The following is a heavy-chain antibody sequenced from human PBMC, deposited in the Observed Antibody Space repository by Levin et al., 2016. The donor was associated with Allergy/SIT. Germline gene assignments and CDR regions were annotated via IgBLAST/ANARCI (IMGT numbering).Heavy chain of an antibody. CDR3: ARHYLQSRYYYYGMDV. Sequence: VRQMPGKGLEWMGIIYPGDSDTRYSPSFQGQVTISADKSISTAYLQWSSLKASDTAMYYCARHYLQSRYYYYGMDVWGQGTTVTVSS. V-gene: IGHV5-51*01. J-gene: IGHJ6*02. CDR2: IYPGDSDT. D-gene: IGHD4-11*01.